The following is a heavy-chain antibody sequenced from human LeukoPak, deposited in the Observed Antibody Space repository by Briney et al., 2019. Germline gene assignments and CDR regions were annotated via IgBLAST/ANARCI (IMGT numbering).Heavy chain of an antibody. Sequence: GESLKISYKGSGYSFTSYWIGWVRQMPGKGLEWMGIIYPGDSDARYSPSFQGQVTISADKSISTAYLQWSSLKASDTAMYYCARGLYSSSWYYQNWFDPWGQGTLSPSPQ. CDR2: IYPGDSDA. CDR1: GYSFTSYW. D-gene: IGHD6-13*01. J-gene: IGHJ5*02. V-gene: IGHV5-51*01. CDR3: ARGLYSSSWYYQNWFDP.